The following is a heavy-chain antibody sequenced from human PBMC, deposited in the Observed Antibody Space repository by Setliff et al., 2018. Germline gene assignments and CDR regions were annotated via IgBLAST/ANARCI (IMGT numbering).Heavy chain of an antibody. Sequence: PSETLSLTCAVSSYSISTNYYWGWIRQPPGKGLEWIGSIYHSESTYYNPSLKSRVTISVDTSKNQFSLKLTSVTAADTAVYYCARVGAVNYDFDSWGQGTLVTVSS. J-gene: IGHJ4*02. CDR1: SYSISTNYY. D-gene: IGHD3-10*01. CDR2: IYHSEST. CDR3: ARVGAVNYDFDS. V-gene: IGHV4-38-2*01.